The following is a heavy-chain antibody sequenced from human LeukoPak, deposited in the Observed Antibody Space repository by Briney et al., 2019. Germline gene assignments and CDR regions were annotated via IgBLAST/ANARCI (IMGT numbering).Heavy chain of an antibody. Sequence: GESLKISCKGSGYIFTNYWIAWVRQMPGKGLEWMGIIYPGDSDTRYSPSFQGQVTISADKSISTAYLQWRSLKASDTAMYYCARLLIRGSMKSPGDCWGQGTLVTVSS. CDR1: GYIFTNYW. J-gene: IGHJ4*02. V-gene: IGHV5-51*01. CDR2: IYPGDSDT. D-gene: IGHD1-26*01. CDR3: ARLLIRGSMKSPGDC.